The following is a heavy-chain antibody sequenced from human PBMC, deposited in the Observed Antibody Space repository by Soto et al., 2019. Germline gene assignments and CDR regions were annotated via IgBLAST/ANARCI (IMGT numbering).Heavy chain of an antibody. D-gene: IGHD3-22*01. CDR2: IYYSGDT. V-gene: IGHV4-30-4*01. J-gene: IGHJ4*02. Sequence: PSETLSLTCSVSGGSISSDENYWNWIRQPPGKGLEWIGYIYYSGDTYHNPSLKSRVTISLDTSKNQFSLKLTSVTAADTAVYYCAALSGYYWVHDFWGPGTLVTVSS. CDR1: GGSISSDENY. CDR3: AALSGYYWVHDF.